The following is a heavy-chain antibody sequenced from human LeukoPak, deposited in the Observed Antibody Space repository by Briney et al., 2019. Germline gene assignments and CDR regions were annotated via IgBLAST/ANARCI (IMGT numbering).Heavy chain of an antibody. CDR1: GFTFSSYA. CDR3: AFPGRDSSGYYTPVDY. Sequence: PGGSLRLSCAASGFTFSSYAMSWVRQAPGKGLEWVSAISGSGGSTYYADSVKGRFTISRDNSKNTLYLQMNSLRAEDTAVYYCAFPGRDSSGYYTPVDYWGQGTLVTVSS. V-gene: IGHV3-23*01. J-gene: IGHJ4*02. CDR2: ISGSGGST. D-gene: IGHD3-22*01.